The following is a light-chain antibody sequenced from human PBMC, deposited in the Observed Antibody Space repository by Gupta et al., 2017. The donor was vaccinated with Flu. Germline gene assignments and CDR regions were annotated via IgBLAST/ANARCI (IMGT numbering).Light chain of an antibody. CDR1: SGHSDCI. J-gene: IGLJ2*01. V-gene: IGLV4-60*03. CDR2: LEDSGTY. CDR3: ETWGSNTLV. Sequence: VKLTCTCTSGHSDCIVTWHQQHQGKAPRFLMKLEDSGTYTKGSGVPDRFSVSISGAAHSLTISNVQSEDEADYYCETWGSNTLVFGGGTTLTVL.